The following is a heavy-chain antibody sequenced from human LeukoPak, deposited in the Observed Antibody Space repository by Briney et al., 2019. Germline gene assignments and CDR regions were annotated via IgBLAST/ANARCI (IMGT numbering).Heavy chain of an antibody. J-gene: IGHJ4*02. D-gene: IGHD3-16*02. CDR2: FDPEDGET. V-gene: IGHV1-24*01. CDR1: GYTLTELS. Sequence: ASVKVSCKVSGYTLTELSMHWVRQAPGKGLEWMGGFDPEDGETIYAQKFQGRVTMTEDTSTDTAYKELSSLRSEDTAVYYCATAFGGVIAPPPYWGQGTLVTVSS. CDR3: ATAFGGVIAPPPY.